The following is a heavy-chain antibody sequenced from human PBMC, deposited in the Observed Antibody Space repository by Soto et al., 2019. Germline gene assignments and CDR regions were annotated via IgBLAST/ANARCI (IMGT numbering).Heavy chain of an antibody. J-gene: IGHJ2*01. CDR2: IIHIFGTA. Sequence: QVQLVQSGAEVKKPGSSVKVSCKASGGTFSSYAISWVRQAPGQGLEWMGGIIHIFGTANYAQKFQGRVTITADESTSTAYMELSSLRSEDTAVYYCATRYCISTSCYSDWYFDLWGRGTLVTVSS. CDR1: GGTFSSYA. CDR3: ATRYCISTSCYSDWYFDL. V-gene: IGHV1-69*12. D-gene: IGHD2-2*01.